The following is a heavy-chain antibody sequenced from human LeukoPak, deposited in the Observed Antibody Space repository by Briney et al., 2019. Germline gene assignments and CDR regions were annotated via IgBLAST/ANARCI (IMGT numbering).Heavy chain of an antibody. Sequence: GGSLRLSCAASGFTFSSYAIHWVRQAPGNGLEWVAVISYDGSKKYYTDSVEGRFTISRDNSKNTLYLQMNSLRAEDTAVYYCARDNHYYMDVWGKGTPVTVSS. D-gene: IGHD1-14*01. V-gene: IGHV3-30*04. CDR3: ARDNHYYMDV. CDR2: ISYDGSKK. J-gene: IGHJ6*03. CDR1: GFTFSSYA.